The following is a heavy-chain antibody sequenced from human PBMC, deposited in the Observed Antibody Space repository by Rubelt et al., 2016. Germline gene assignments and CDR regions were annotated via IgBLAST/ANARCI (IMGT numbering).Heavy chain of an antibody. Sequence: QVQLVESGGGVVQPGRSLRLSCAASGFTFSSYGMHWVRQAPGKGLEWVAVIWYDGSNKYYADSVKGQLTIARDNSKNTLHLQMNSLRAEDTAVYYCAREGSSYYYYYYGMDVWGQGTTVTVSS. CDR3: AREGSSYYYYYYGMDV. CDR2: IWYDGSNK. D-gene: IGHD6-13*01. V-gene: IGHV3-33*01. J-gene: IGHJ6*02. CDR1: GFTFSSYG.